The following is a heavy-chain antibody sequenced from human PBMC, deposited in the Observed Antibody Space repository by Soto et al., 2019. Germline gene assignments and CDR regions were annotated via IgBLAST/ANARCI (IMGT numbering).Heavy chain of an antibody. D-gene: IGHD3-10*01. CDR1: GFTSSSYA. V-gene: IGHV3-23*01. Sequence: GGSLRLSCAASGFTSSSYAMSWVRQAPGKGLEWVSAISGSGGSTYYADSVKGRFTISRDNSKNTLYLQMNSLRAEDTAVYYCAKTSRTYVYGSGHGQYYFDYWGQGTLVTVSS. CDR3: AKTSRTYVYGSGHGQYYFDY. CDR2: ISGSGGST. J-gene: IGHJ4*02.